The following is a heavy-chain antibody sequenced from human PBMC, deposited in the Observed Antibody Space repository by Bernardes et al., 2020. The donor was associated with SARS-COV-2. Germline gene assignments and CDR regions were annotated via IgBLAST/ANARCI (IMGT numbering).Heavy chain of an antibody. Sequence: SETLSLTCTVSGGSVSSLYWSWIRQSPGKGLQWIGYISNNGNTNYNPSLKSRVAMAVDTSKNQFSLKLISVTAADTAMYYCARGVRGNYPQDAFDIWGQGTMVTVSS. CDR3: ARGVRGNYPQDAFDI. CDR2: ISNNGNT. V-gene: IGHV4-59*02. CDR1: GGSVSSLY. D-gene: IGHD3-16*02. J-gene: IGHJ3*02.